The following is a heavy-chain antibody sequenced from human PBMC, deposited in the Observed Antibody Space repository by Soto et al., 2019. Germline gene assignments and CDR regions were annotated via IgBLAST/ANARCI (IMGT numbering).Heavy chain of an antibody. Sequence: ASVKVSCKASGGTFSSYAISWVRQAPGQGLEWMGGIIPIFGTANYAQKFQGRVTITADESTSTAYMELSSLRSEDTAVYYCARDLTLGSDVWGSYRPPNWFDPWGQGTLVTSPQ. CDR1: GGTFSSYA. CDR3: ARDLTLGSDVWGSYRPPNWFDP. D-gene: IGHD3-16*02. V-gene: IGHV1-69*13. CDR2: IIPIFGTA. J-gene: IGHJ5*02.